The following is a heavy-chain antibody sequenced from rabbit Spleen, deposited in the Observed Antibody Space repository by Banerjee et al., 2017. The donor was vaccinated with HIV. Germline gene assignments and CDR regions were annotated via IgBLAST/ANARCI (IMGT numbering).Heavy chain of an antibody. D-gene: IGHD1-1*01. J-gene: IGHJ3*01. CDR2: INTYTGKS. V-gene: IGHV1S45*01. CDR1: GFSFSDRDV. CDR3: VRDRDPSTSDYRKLDL. Sequence: QEQLEESGGGLVKPEGSLTLTCKASGFSFSDRDVMCWVRQAPGKGLEWIACINTYTGKSVYASWATGRITISKTSSTTVTLQMTSLTAADTATYFCVRDRDPSTSDYRKLDLWGQGTLVTVS.